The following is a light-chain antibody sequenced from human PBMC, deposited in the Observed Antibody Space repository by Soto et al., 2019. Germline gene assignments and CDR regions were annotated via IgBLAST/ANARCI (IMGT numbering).Light chain of an antibody. V-gene: IGKV1-5*01. J-gene: IGKJ1*01. CDR3: QQYDIFTRP. CDR1: QNINKW. Sequence: DIQMTQSPSTLSASVGDRVVITCRASQNINKWLAWYQQKPGKAPKFLIYDASTLETGVPSRLSGSVSGTEFTLTTSSLQPEDFATFYCQQYDIFTRPFGQGTKVDIX. CDR2: DAS.